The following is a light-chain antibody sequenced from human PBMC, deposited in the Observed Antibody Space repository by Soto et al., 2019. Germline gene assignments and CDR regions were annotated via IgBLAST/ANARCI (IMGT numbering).Light chain of an antibody. CDR2: EDN. Sequence: NFMLTQPHSVAESPGKTVTISCTGSSGSIASNYVQWYQQRPGSAPTTVIYEDNKRPSGVPDRFSGSVDTSSNSASLIISGLKTEDEADYYCKSHDTTKVVFGRGTKLTVL. J-gene: IGLJ3*02. CDR1: SGSIASNY. V-gene: IGLV6-57*02. CDR3: KSHDTTKVV.